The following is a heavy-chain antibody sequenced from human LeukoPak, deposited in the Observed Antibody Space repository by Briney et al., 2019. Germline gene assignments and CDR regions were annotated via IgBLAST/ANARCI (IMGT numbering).Heavy chain of an antibody. D-gene: IGHD3-3*02. CDR3: ARDLHPRLAGFFDY. CDR2: IYSGGST. Sequence: GGSLRLSCAASGFTVSSNYMSWVRQAPGKGLEWVSVIYSGGSTYYADSVEGRFTISRDNSKNTLYLQMKTLKAEDTAVYYCARDLHPRLAGFFDYWGQGTLVTVSS. V-gene: IGHV3-53*01. J-gene: IGHJ4*02. CDR1: GFTVSSNY.